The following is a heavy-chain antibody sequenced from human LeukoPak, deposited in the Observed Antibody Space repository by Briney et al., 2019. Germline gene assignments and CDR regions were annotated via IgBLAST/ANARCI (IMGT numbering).Heavy chain of an antibody. V-gene: IGHV3-23*01. CDR1: GFTFSSYA. CDR3: AKIAGPFMGDGFDI. D-gene: IGHD3-3*02. Sequence: GGSLRLSCAASGFTFSSYAMSWVRQAPGRGLEWVSGISGSGASAYYADSVKGRFTISRDNSKNTLYLQMNSLRAEDTAVYYCAKIAGPFMGDGFDIWGQGTMVTVSS. CDR2: ISGSGASA. J-gene: IGHJ3*02.